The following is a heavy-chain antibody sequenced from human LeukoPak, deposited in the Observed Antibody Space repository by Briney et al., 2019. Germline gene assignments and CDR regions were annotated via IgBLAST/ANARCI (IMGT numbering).Heavy chain of an antibody. J-gene: IGHJ6*02. CDR1: GGTFSSYA. CDR2: IIPIFGTA. Sequence: SVKVSCKASGGTFSSYAISWVRQAPGQGLEWMGGIIPIFGTANYAQKFQGRVTITADESTSTAYMELSSLRSEDTAVYYCARSENDYYYGMDVWGQGTTVTVSS. CDR3: ARSENDYYYGMDV. D-gene: IGHD2/OR15-2a*01. V-gene: IGHV1-69*13.